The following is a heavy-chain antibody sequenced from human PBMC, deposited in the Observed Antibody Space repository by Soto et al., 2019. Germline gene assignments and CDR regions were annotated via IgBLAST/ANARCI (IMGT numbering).Heavy chain of an antibody. CDR1: GYSFTSYG. CDR2: ISPYNGNT. D-gene: IGHD2-8*01. Sequence: QVQLVQSGAEVKEPGASVKVSCMASGYSFTSYGLIWLRQAPGQRLEWMGWISPYNGNTNYAHKLQGRVTMTTDTSTNTAYMELRSLRSDDTAVYYCARQFGVNPHFDYWGQGTLVAVSS. CDR3: ARQFGVNPHFDY. V-gene: IGHV1-18*01. J-gene: IGHJ4*02.